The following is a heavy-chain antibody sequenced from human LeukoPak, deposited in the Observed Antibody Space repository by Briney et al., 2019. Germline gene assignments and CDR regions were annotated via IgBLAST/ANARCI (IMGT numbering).Heavy chain of an antibody. CDR1: GFSFSSYR. V-gene: IGHV3-21*06. CDR2: VSNSGDYI. CDR3: ARALIGYYFDY. Sequence: PGGSLRLSCAASGFSFSSYRMSWVRQAPGKGLEWVSSVSNSGDYIHYADSVKGRFTISRDNSKNSLYLQMNSLRAEDTAVYYCARALIGYYFDYWGQGTLVTVSS. D-gene: IGHD2-8*01. J-gene: IGHJ4*02.